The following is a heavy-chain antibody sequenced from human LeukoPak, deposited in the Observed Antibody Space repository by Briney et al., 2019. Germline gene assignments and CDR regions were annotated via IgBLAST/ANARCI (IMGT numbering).Heavy chain of an antibody. D-gene: IGHD3-3*01. CDR3: VRALYDFWNGHYGMDV. CDR1: GFTFSSYE. Sequence: GGSLILSCAASGFTFSSYEMNWVRQAPGKGLEWVANIKQDGSEDYYVDSVKGRFTISRDNARNSLDLQMNSLRAEDTAVYYCVRALYDFWNGHYGMDVWGQGTTVAVSS. CDR2: IKQDGSED. V-gene: IGHV3-7*05. J-gene: IGHJ6*02.